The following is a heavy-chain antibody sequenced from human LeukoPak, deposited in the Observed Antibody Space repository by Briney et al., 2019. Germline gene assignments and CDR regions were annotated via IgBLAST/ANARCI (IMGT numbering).Heavy chain of an antibody. CDR2: IYYSGST. CDR1: GGSISSSSYY. V-gene: IGHV4-39*01. CDR3: ARRVYSGSYNWYFDL. D-gene: IGHD1-26*01. J-gene: IGHJ2*01. Sequence: SETLSLTCTVSGGSISSSSYYWGWIRQPPGKGLEWIGSIYYSGSTYNNPSLKSRVTISVDTSKNQFSLKLSSVTAPDTAVYYCARRVYSGSYNWYFDLWGRGTLVTVSS.